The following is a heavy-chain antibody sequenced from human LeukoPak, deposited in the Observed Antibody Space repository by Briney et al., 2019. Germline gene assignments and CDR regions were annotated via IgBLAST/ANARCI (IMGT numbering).Heavy chain of an antibody. V-gene: IGHV4-39*07. J-gene: IGHJ5*02. CDR2: IYYSGST. Sequence: SETLSLTCTVSGGSISSSSYYWGWIRQPPGKGLEWIGSIYYSGSTYYNPSLKSRVTISVDTSKNQFSLKLSSVTAADTAVYYCARGQQLVRHWLDPWGQGTLVTVSS. CDR1: GGSISSSSYY. D-gene: IGHD6-13*01. CDR3: ARGQQLVRHWLDP.